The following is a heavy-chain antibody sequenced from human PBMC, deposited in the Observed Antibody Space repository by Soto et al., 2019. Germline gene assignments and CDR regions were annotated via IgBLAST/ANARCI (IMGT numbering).Heavy chain of an antibody. CDR2: TSADNVNI. CDR1: GYTFKTDG. Sequence: QAQLVQSGAEVKKPGASVKVSCKAFGYTFKTDGFAWVRQAPGQGLEWLGWTSADNVNINYAQSFQGSVTMTPDTATSTSYMGFRSLISDATAGYYSARGVAYHYDSTGYALKSFDPWGQGTLGTVCS. CDR3: ARGVAYHYDSTGYALKSFDP. D-gene: IGHD3-22*01. V-gene: IGHV1-18*01. J-gene: IGHJ5*02.